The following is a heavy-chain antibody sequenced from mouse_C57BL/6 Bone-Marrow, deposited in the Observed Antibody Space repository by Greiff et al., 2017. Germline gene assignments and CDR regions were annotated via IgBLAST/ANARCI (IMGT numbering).Heavy chain of an antibody. CDR1: GFTFSNYW. CDR3: TVGTTGWYFDV. V-gene: IGHV6-3*01. D-gene: IGHD2-13*01. Sequence: EVKLVESGGGLVQPGGSMKLSCVASGFTFSNYWMNWVRQSPEKGLEWVAQIRLKSDNYATHYAESVKGRFTISRDDSKSSVYLQMNNLRAEDTGIYYCTVGTTGWYFDVWGTETTVTVSS. J-gene: IGHJ1*03. CDR2: IRLKSDNYAT.